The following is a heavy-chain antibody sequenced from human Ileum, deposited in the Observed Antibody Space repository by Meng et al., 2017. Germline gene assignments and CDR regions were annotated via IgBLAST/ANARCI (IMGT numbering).Heavy chain of an antibody. J-gene: IGHJ4*02. CDR3: ARWTYHYDF. V-gene: IGHV3-23*01. Sequence: QLLEPGGGLVQPGGSLRLSCTGSGFTFADYAINWVRQAPGKGLEWVSAISGNGAAKLYADSAKGRFTISRDNSKNSIYMEMYTLRVEDTAIYYCARWTYHYDFWGQGTLVTVSS. CDR2: ISGNGAAK. D-gene: IGHD2-2*02. CDR1: GFTFADYA.